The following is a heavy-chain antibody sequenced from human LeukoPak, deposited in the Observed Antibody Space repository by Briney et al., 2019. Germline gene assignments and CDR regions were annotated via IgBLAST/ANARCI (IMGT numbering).Heavy chain of an antibody. CDR3: AKQKYYYGSGNPGWFDP. J-gene: IGHJ5*02. CDR1: GFTFSSYG. Sequence: GGSLRLSCAASGFTFSSYGMSWVRQAPGKGLEWVSAISGSGGSTYYADSVKGRFTISRDNSKNTLYLQMNSLRAEDTAVYYCAKQKYYYGSGNPGWFDPWGQGTLVTVSS. V-gene: IGHV3-23*01. CDR2: ISGSGGST. D-gene: IGHD3-10*01.